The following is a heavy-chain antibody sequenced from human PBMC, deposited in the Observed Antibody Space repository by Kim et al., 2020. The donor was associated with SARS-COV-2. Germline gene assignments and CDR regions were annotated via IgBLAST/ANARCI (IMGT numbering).Heavy chain of an antibody. Sequence: GGSLRLSCAASGFTFSSYWMHWVRQAPGKGLVWVSRINSDGSSTSYADSVKGRFTISRDNAKNTLYLQMNSLRAEDTAVYYCARVRSGSYSIYPEFDYWGQGTLVTVSS. V-gene: IGHV3-74*01. CDR2: INSDGSST. D-gene: IGHD1-26*01. CDR1: GFTFSSYW. CDR3: ARVRSGSYSIYPEFDY. J-gene: IGHJ4*02.